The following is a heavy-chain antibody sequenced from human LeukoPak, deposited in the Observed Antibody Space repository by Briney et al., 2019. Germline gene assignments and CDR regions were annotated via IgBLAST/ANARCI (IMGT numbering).Heavy chain of an antibody. CDR2: IKEDGSEK. CDR1: GFTFSTYW. V-gene: IGHV3-7*01. CDR3: GRDSSVYQ. Sequence: PGGSLRLSCAASGFTFSTYWMSWVRQAPGKGLEWVANIKEDGSEKYYGDSVKGRFTISRDNAKNSLYLQMNSLRAEDTAVYYCGRDSSVYQWGQGTLVTVSS. D-gene: IGHD3-22*01. J-gene: IGHJ4*02.